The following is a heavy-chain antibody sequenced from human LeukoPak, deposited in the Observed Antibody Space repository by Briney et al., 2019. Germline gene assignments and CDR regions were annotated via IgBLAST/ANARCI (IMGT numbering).Heavy chain of an antibody. CDR1: GGSISSGGYY. CDR2: IYYSGST. J-gene: IGHJ4*02. D-gene: IGHD3-3*01. V-gene: IGHV4-31*03. Sequence: TLSLTCTVSGGSISSGGYYWSWIRQHPGKCLEWIGYIYYSGSTYYNPSLKSRVTISVDTSKNQFSLKLSSVTAADTAVYYCARWYLHDFWSGDYYFDYWGPGTLVTVSS. CDR3: ARWYLHDFWSGDYYFDY.